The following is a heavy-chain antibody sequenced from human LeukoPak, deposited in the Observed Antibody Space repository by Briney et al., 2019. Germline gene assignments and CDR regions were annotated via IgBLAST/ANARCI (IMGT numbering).Heavy chain of an antibody. CDR1: GFTFTNYA. D-gene: IGHD3-9*01. CDR2: ITGRDGSS. CDR3: AKWGDYYILTGYYVPDY. J-gene: IGHJ4*02. Sequence: GTSLRLSCVVSGFTFTNYAMSWVRQAPGKVLEWVSAITGRDGSSYYADSVKGRLTIPRDNSQNTLYLQVNSLRAGDTAVYYCAKWGDYYILTGYYVPDYWGQGTLVTVSS. V-gene: IGHV3-23*01.